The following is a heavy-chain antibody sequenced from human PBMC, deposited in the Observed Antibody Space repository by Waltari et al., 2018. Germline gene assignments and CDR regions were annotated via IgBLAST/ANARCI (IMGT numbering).Heavy chain of an antibody. D-gene: IGHD6-25*01. Sequence: QVQLRESGPGLVRSSETLSLTCTVSGQSVNNDFYWAWIRQSPGGGLEWIASIYHTGSSHYNSSLKSRVSISTDMSTKQFFLTLTHLTAADTAVYYCAEEGNTTAGLFDSWGQGTLVTVSS. J-gene: IGHJ4*02. V-gene: IGHV4-38-2*02. CDR3: AEEGNTTAGLFDS. CDR2: IYHTGSS. CDR1: GQSVNNDFY.